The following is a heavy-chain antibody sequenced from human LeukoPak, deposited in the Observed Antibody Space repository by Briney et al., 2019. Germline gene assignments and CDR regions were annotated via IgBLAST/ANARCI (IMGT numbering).Heavy chain of an antibody. CDR3: ARRWTYYYSSGSSPLKGIIDY. CDR2: IYYSGST. CDR1: GGSISSSSYY. V-gene: IGHV4-39*01. J-gene: IGHJ4*02. Sequence: SETLSLTCTVSGGSISSSSYYWGWLRQPPGKGLEWIGSIYYSGSTYYNPSLKSRVTLSVDPSKNQFSLKLSSVTAEDTAVYSCARRWTYYYSSGSSPLKGIIDYWGQGTLVTVSS. D-gene: IGHD3-10*01.